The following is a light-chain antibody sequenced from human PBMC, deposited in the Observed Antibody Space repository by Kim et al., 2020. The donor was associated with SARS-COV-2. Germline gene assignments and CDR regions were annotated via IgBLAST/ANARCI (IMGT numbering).Light chain of an antibody. V-gene: IGKV1-39*01. CDR1: QSITTY. Sequence: ASVGDRITITCRPSQSITTYLNWYQQKPGKAPKLLIYAVSNFHSGVPSRFSGSGSGTDFTLTISSLQPEDSATYYCQQSFSTPWTFGQGTKVDIK. CDR2: AVS. CDR3: QQSFSTPWT. J-gene: IGKJ1*01.